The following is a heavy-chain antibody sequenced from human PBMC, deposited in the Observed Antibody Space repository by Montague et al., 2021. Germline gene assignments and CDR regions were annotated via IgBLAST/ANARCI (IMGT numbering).Heavy chain of an antibody. J-gene: IGHJ6*03. CDR1: GDSINTYS. CDR2: LSNGGST. D-gene: IGHD1-26*01. Sequence: SGTLSLTCTVFGDSINTYSWSWIRQPAGKGLEWIGRLSNGGSTNSNPSHKSRVSMSVDTSKNQFSLKLSSVTAADTAVYFCARDTVGASGYFYYYYMGVWGRGTTATVSS. CDR3: ARDTVGASGYFYYYYMGV. V-gene: IGHV4-4*07.